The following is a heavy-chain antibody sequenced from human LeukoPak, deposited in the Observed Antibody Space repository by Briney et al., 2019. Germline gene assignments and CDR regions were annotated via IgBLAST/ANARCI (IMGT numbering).Heavy chain of an antibody. Sequence: PGGSLRLSCAASGFTFSSYSMNWVRQAPGKGLEWVSSISSSSSYIYYADSVKGRFTISRDNAKNSLYLQMNSLRAEDTAVYYCARDQAIAAAGKGFDYWSQGTLVTVSS. CDR3: ARDQAIAAAGKGFDY. J-gene: IGHJ4*02. CDR1: GFTFSSYS. D-gene: IGHD6-13*01. CDR2: ISSSSSYI. V-gene: IGHV3-21*01.